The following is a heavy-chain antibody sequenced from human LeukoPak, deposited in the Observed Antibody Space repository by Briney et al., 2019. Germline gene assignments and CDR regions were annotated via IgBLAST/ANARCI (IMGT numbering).Heavy chain of an antibody. CDR3: ARRLGYCSGGSCYRLFDY. CDR1: GYSFTSYW. J-gene: IGHJ4*02. Sequence: GESLKVSCKGSGYSFTSYWIGWVRQMPGKGLEWMEIIYPGDSDTRYSPSFQGQVTTSADKSISTAYLQWSSLKASDTAMYYCARRLGYCSGGSCYRLFDYWGQGTLVTVSS. D-gene: IGHD2-15*01. CDR2: IYPGDSDT. V-gene: IGHV5-51*01.